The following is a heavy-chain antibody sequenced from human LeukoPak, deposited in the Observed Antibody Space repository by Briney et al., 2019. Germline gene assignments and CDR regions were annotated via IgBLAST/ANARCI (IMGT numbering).Heavy chain of an antibody. Sequence: PGGSLRLSCAASGGTFSSYAISWVRQAPGQGLEWMGGIIPIFGAANYAQKFQGRVTITADESTSTAYMELSSLRSEDTAVYYCARGTYSSSWYGADYWGQGTLVTVSS. CDR3: ARGTYSSSWYGADY. CDR1: GGTFSSYA. D-gene: IGHD6-13*01. J-gene: IGHJ4*02. CDR2: IIPIFGAA. V-gene: IGHV1-69*01.